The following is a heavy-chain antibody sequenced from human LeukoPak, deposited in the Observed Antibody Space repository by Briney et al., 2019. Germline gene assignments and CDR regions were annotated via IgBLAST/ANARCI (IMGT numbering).Heavy chain of an antibody. J-gene: IGHJ6*02. V-gene: IGHV3-23*01. CDR1: GFTFSSYA. D-gene: IGHD1-1*01. CDR3: AKENVKGYYYGMDV. CDR2: ISGSGGST. Sequence: GGSLRLSCAASGFTFSSYAMSWVRQAPGQGLEWVSAISGSGGSTYYADSVKGRFTISRDNSKNTLYLQMNSLRAEDTAVYYCAKENVKGYYYGMDVWGQGTTVTVSS.